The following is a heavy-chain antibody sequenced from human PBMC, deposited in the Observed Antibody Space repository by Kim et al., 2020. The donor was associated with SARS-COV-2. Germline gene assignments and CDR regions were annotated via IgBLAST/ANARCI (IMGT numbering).Heavy chain of an antibody. J-gene: IGHJ6*03. CDR1: GYTFTSYA. Sequence: ASVKVSCKASGYTFTSYAMNWVRQVPGQGLEWMGWINTNTGNPTYAQGFTGRFVFSLDTSVSTAYLQISSLKPEDTAVYYCARDYSNAFNYYYYMDVWGKGTTVTVSS. CDR2: INTNTGNP. D-gene: IGHD4-4*01. V-gene: IGHV7-4-1*02. CDR3: ARDYSNAFNYYYYMDV.